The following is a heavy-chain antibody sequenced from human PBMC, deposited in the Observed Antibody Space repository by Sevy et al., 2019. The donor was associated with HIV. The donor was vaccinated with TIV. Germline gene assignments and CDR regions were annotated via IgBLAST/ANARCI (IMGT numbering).Heavy chain of an antibody. CDR2: IKQDGSVK. CDR3: VRAIAADVSF. Sequence: GGSLRLSCAASGLSLNSYWMSWVRQAPGKGLEWVANIKQDGSVKYYVDSVKGRFTISRDNARNLLYLQMNSLRAEDTALYYCVRAIAADVSFWGQGTLVTVSS. CDR1: GLSLNSYW. V-gene: IGHV3-7*01. J-gene: IGHJ4*02. D-gene: IGHD6-13*01.